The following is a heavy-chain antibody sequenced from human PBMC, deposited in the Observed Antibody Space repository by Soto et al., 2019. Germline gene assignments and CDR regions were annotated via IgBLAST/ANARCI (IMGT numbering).Heavy chain of an antibody. CDR2: IYYSGST. J-gene: IGHJ4*02. CDR3: SRIGGDWYEVDY. D-gene: IGHD2-21*02. Sequence: QVQLQESGPGLVKPSQTLSLTCTVSGGSISSGDYYWSWIRQPPGKGLEWIGYIYYSGSTYYNPSLKSRVPIAVDTSKNQFSVKLSSVTAAGTSVYYCSRIGGDWYEVDYWGQGTLVTVSS. V-gene: IGHV4-30-4*01. CDR1: GGSISSGDYY.